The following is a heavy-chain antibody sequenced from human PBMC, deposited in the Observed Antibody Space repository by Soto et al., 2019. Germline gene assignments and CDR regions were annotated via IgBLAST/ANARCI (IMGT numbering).Heavy chain of an antibody. J-gene: IGHJ3*02. CDR2: IIPIFGTA. D-gene: IGHD4-17*01. CDR3: AREEDYGGNYGVGAFYI. Sequence: EASVKVSCKASGGSFSSYAISWVRQAPGQGLEWMGGIIPIFGTANYAQKFQGRVTITADKSTSTAYMELSSLRSEDTAVYYCAREEDYGGNYGVGAFYIWGQGSMVTV. V-gene: IGHV1-69*06. CDR1: GGSFSSYA.